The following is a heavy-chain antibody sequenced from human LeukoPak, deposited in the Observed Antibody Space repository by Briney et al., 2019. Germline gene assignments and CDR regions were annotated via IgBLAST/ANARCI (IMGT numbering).Heavy chain of an antibody. CDR1: GFIFSSYA. Sequence: GGSLRLSCAASGFIFSSYAMQWVRQTPGKGLQWVSGITERDSRTYYTDSVRGRFTISRDNSKNTLYLHMTNLRAEDTALYYCAKGGHGTFECWGQGALVTVSS. V-gene: IGHV3-23*01. CDR2: ITERDSRT. CDR3: AKGGHGTFEC. J-gene: IGHJ4*02.